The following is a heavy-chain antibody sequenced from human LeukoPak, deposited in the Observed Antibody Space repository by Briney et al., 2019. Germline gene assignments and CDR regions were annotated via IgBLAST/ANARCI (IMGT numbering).Heavy chain of an antibody. J-gene: IGHJ4*02. CDR1: GFTFSSYA. D-gene: IGHD3-3*01. CDR2: ISYDGSNK. CDR3: ARAGWRCDFWSGYYTSPYYLDY. Sequence: GGSLRLSCAASGFTFSSYAMHWVRQAPGKGLEWVAVISYDGSNKYYADSVKGRFTISRDNSKNTLYLQMNSLRAEDTAVYYCARAGWRCDFWSGYYTSPYYLDYWGQGTLVTVSS. V-gene: IGHV3-30-3*01.